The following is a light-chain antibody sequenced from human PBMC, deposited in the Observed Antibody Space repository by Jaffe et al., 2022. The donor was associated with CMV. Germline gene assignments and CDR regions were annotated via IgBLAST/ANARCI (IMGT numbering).Light chain of an antibody. CDR1: QSISSY. Sequence: DIQMTQSPSSLSASVGARVTITCRASQSISSYVNWYQQKPGKPPNLLIYAASSFQSGVPSRFSGSGSGTDFTLTISSLQPEDFATYYCQQSYTTPLTFGGGTKVEVK. V-gene: IGKV1-39*01. J-gene: IGKJ4*01. CDR3: QQSYTTPLT. CDR2: AAS.